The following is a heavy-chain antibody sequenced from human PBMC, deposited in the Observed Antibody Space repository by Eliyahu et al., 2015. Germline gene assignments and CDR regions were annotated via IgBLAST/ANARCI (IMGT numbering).Heavy chain of an antibody. D-gene: IGHD5-18*01. V-gene: IGHV4-34*01. CDR1: GGSFSGYY. CDR3: ARAWGGYSYGSAYGMDV. CDR2: INHSGST. Sequence: TCAVYGGSFSGYYWSWIRQPPGKGLEWIGEINHSGSTNYNPSLKSRVTISVDTSKNQFSLKLSSVTAADTAVYYCARAWGGYSYGSAYGMDVWGQGTTVTVSS. J-gene: IGHJ6*02.